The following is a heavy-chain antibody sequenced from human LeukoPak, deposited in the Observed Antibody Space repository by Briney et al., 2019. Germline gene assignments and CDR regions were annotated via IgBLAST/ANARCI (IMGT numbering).Heavy chain of an antibody. CDR2: IHSSGST. V-gene: IGHV4-59*01. Sequence: PSETLSLTCTVSGGSISDFYWSWLRQSPGKGLEWLGYIHSSGSTHYNPSLKSRVTISLDTSKKQFSLKLSSVTAADTALYYCARDVYDSSGYYLLGDNWGQGTLVTVSS. D-gene: IGHD3-22*01. J-gene: IGHJ4*02. CDR1: GGSISDFY. CDR3: ARDVYDSSGYYLLGDN.